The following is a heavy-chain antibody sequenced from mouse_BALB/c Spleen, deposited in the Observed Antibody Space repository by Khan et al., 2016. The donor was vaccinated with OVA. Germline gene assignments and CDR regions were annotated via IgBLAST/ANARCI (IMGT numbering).Heavy chain of an antibody. Sequence: EVQLQESGPSLVKPSQTLSLTCSVTGDSITSGYWNWIRKFPGNKLEYMGYISYSGSTYYNPSLKSRISITRDTSKNQDYLQLNSVTTEDTATYYCAGRRNWDVGVFAYWGQGTLVTVSA. CDR1: GDSITSGY. CDR2: ISYSGST. V-gene: IGHV3-8*02. D-gene: IGHD4-1*01. CDR3: AGRRNWDVGVFAY. J-gene: IGHJ3*01.